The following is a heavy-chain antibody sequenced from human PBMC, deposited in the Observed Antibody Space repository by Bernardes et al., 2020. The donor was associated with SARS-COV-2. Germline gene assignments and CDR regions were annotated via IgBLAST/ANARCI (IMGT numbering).Heavy chain of an antibody. D-gene: IGHD3-16*01. CDR2: ISPTGGTT. CDR1: GFTFSSFA. J-gene: IGHJ4*02. Sequence: AGSLRLSCAASGFTFSSFAMHWVRQAPGKGLEYISAISPTGGTTNYADSVKGRFTISRDNSKNTLFLQMSSLRLEDMALYYCVKDVGGAGASWGQGTLVTVSS. CDR3: VKDVGGAGAS. V-gene: IGHV3-64D*06.